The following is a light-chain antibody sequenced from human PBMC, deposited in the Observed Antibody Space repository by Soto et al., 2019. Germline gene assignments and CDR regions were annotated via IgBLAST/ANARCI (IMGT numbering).Light chain of an antibody. Sequence: EIVLTQSPATLSLSPGARATLSCRASQSVSNSHLAWYQHKRGQSLRLLIYAASSTATGISDRFSGSGSGTDFTLTISSLEPEEFAVYYGQEYDRSPLFGGGTKVE. CDR2: AAS. J-gene: IGKJ4*01. CDR1: QSVSNSH. V-gene: IGKV3-20*01. CDR3: QEYDRSPL.